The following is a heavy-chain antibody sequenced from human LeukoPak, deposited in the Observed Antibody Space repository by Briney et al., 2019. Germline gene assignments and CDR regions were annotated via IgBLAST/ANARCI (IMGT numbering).Heavy chain of an antibody. Sequence: TSETLSLTCAVSGHSIRSGYYWGWIRQSPGKGLEWIGNIYQSGSTSYNPSLTSRVTISVDSSKNELSLSLNSVTAADTAVYYCARGGSGWPFDYWGQGTLVTVSS. CDR2: IYQSGST. CDR1: GHSIRSGYY. V-gene: IGHV4-38-2*01. D-gene: IGHD6-19*01. CDR3: ARGGSGWPFDY. J-gene: IGHJ4*02.